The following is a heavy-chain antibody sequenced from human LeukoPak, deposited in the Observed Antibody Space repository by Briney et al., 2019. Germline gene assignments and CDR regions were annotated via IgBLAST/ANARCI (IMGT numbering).Heavy chain of an antibody. J-gene: IGHJ2*01. Sequence: GESLKISCKGSGYSFMDYWIGWVRQMPGKGPEWMGFIFPRDSYPMYSPSFQGQVTIPVDKSISTAYVQWSSLKASDTAMYYCARMGELLDWYFDLSGPGTLVTVSS. V-gene: IGHV5-51*01. CDR3: ARMGELLDWYFDL. CDR2: IFPRDSYP. D-gene: IGHD1-26*01. CDR1: GYSFMDYW.